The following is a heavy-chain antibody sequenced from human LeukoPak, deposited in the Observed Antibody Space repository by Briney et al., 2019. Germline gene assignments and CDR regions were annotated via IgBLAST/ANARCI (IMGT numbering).Heavy chain of an antibody. Sequence: SQTLSLTCTVSGGSISTYYWCWIRQSAGKGLEWIGRIHTSGSTDYNPSLRSRVTMSVDTSKNQFSLKVNSVTAADTGIYYCARAPEFSSGWLLDCWGQGSLVTVSS. CDR1: GGSISTYY. CDR3: ARAPEFSSGWLLDC. CDR2: IHTSGST. V-gene: IGHV4-4*07. J-gene: IGHJ4*02. D-gene: IGHD6-19*01.